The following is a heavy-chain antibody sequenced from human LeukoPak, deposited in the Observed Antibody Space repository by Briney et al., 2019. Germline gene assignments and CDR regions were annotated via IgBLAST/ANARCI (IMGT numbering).Heavy chain of an antibody. D-gene: IGHD6-13*01. CDR2: IYYRVTS. V-gene: IGHV4-59*12. Sequence: SETLSLTCAVSGASFSGYFWNWIRQSPEKGLEWIGYIYYRVTSDHNPSLKSRVTMSVDMSTRQISLKLSSVTAADTAVYYCARGPPLAAAGLGNWFDPWGQGTLVTVSS. J-gene: IGHJ5*02. CDR3: ARGPPLAAAGLGNWFDP. CDR1: GASFSGYF.